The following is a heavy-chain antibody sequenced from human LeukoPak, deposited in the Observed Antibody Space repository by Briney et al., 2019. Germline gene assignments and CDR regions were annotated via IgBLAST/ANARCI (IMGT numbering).Heavy chain of an antibody. V-gene: IGHV3-11*01. J-gene: IGHJ3*02. CDR2: ISSSGSTI. D-gene: IGHD3-10*01. Sequence: GGSLRLSCAASGFTFSDYYMSWIRQAPGKGLEWVSYISSSGSTIYYADSVKGRFTISRDNAKNSLYLQMNSLRAEDTAVYYCAKVLLWFGELLWGASDIWGQGSKVTVSA. CDR1: GFTFSDYY. CDR3: AKVLLWFGELLWGASDI.